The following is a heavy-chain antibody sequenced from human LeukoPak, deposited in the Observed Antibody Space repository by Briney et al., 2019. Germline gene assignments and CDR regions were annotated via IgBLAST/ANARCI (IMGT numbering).Heavy chain of an antibody. CDR3: AREYYDFWSGHIDY. V-gene: IGHV4-34*01. CDR2: INHSGST. Sequence: PSETLSLTCTVSGGSISSYYWSWIRQPPGKGLEWIGEINHSGSTNYNPSLKSRVTISVDTSKNQFSLKLSSVTAADTAVYYCAREYYDFWSGHIDYWGQGTLVTVSS. J-gene: IGHJ4*02. D-gene: IGHD3-3*01. CDR1: GGSISSYY.